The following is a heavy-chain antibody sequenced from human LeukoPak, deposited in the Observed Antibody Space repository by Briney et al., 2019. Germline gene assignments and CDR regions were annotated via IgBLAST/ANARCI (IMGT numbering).Heavy chain of an antibody. D-gene: IGHD2-8*01. CDR1: GFTFSNSA. CDR2: ISYDGSSK. CDR3: TEERDRDGYFRY. Sequence: PGGSLRLSCAAPGFTFSNSAMHWVRQAPGKGLEWMTFISYDGSSKYYADAAKGRFTISRDNSKNTLYLEMSSLGLQDTAVYYCTEERDRDGYFRYWGQGTLVTVSS. V-gene: IGHV3-30-3*02. J-gene: IGHJ4*02.